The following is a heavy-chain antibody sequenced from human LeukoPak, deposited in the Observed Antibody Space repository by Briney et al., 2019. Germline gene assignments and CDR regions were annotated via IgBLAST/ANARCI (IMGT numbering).Heavy chain of an antibody. CDR1: RYTFTSYY. J-gene: IGHJ6*02. CDR2: INPSGGST. D-gene: IGHD4-17*01. CDR3: ATSRATVTTPNYYYYGMDV. Sequence: ASVKVSCKASRYTFTSYYMHWVRQAPGQGLEWMGIINPSGGSTSYAQKFQGRVTMTRDTSTSTVYMELSSLRSEDTAVYYCATSRATVTTPNYYYYGMDVWGQGTTVTVSS. V-gene: IGHV1-46*01.